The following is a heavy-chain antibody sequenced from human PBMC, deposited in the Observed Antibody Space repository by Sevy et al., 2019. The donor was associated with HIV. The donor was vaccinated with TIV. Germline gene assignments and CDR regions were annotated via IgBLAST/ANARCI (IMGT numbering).Heavy chain of an antibody. CDR1: GFTFSDHY. J-gene: IGHJ4*01. Sequence: GGSLRLSCAASGFTFSDHYMEWVRQAPGKGLEWVGRTRNKADSYTTEYAASVKGRFTISRDDSKNSRYLQMNSLKTEDTAVYYCATHAGISAAGRVFDYWGHGTLVTVSS. V-gene: IGHV3-72*01. D-gene: IGHD6-13*01. CDR2: TRNKADSYTT. CDR3: ATHAGISAAGRVFDY.